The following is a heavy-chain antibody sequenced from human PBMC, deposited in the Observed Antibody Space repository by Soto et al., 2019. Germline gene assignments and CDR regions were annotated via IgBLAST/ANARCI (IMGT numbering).Heavy chain of an antibody. CDR1: GYTFSDYY. Sequence: ASVKVSCKASGYTFSDYYMHWVRQAPGQGLEWMGWINTNSGGTTYAQKFQGRVTMTRDTSISTAYMELSRLSSDDTAIYYCARLQIEVAGTNWGQGTLVTVSS. CDR3: ARLQIEVAGTN. V-gene: IGHV1-2*02. D-gene: IGHD6-19*01. CDR2: INTNSGGT. J-gene: IGHJ4*02.